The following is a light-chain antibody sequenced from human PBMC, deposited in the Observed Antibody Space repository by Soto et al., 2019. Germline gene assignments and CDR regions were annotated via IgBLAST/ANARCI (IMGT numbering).Light chain of an antibody. CDR2: GAS. V-gene: IGKV3-20*01. CDR3: QQYRSSPRT. CDR1: QSVSSSY. J-gene: IGKJ1*01. Sequence: EIVLTHSPGTLSLYPWERATLSCRASQSVSSSYLAWYQQKPGQAPRLLIYGASSRATGIPDRFSGSGSGTDFTLTISRLEPEDFAVYYRQQYRSSPRTFGQGTKVDIK.